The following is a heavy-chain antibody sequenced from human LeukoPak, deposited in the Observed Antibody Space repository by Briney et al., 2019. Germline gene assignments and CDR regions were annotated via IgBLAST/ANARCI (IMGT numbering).Heavy chain of an antibody. CDR1: LDSTTSNV. J-gene: IGHJ4*02. D-gene: IGHD1-14*01. V-gene: IGHV4-59*12. CDR3: AREILGGFNPGAY. Sequence: SETLSLTCTVSLDSTTSNVLSWVRQPPGKGLDWIGEIHRSGSPKYNPSLQSRLAISIDRSRNQIALEFFSVTAADTAVYYCAREILGGFNPGAYWGQGTLVTVSS. CDR2: IHRSGSP.